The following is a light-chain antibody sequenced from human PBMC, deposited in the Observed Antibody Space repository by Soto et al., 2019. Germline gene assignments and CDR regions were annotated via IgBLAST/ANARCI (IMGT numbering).Light chain of an antibody. CDR1: KLGDKY. V-gene: IGLV3-1*01. Sequence: SYELTQPPSVSVSPGQTASITCSGDKLGDKYACWYQQKPGQSPVLVIYQDSKRPSGIPERFSGSNSGNTATLTISGTQAMDEADYYCQAWDSSTWWVFGTGTKLTAL. CDR3: QAWDSSTWWV. J-gene: IGLJ1*01. CDR2: QDS.